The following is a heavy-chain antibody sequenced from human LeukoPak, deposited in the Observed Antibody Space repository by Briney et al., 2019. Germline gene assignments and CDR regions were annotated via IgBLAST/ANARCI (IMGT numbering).Heavy chain of an antibody. CDR3: ARNGAFRCSSTSCLYYFDY. CDR1: GYTFTSYG. Sequence: ASVTVSCKASGYTFTSYGISWVRQAPGQGLEWMGWISAYSGNTNYAQKLQGRVTMTTDTSTSTAYMELRSLRSDDTAVYYCARNGAFRCSSTSCLYYFDYWGQGTLVTVSS. CDR2: ISAYSGNT. J-gene: IGHJ4*02. D-gene: IGHD2-2*01. V-gene: IGHV1-18*01.